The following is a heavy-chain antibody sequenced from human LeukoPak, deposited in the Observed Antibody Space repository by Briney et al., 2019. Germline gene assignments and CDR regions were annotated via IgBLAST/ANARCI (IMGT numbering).Heavy chain of an antibody. D-gene: IGHD3-9*01. J-gene: IGHJ4*02. CDR1: GFTFSSYG. V-gene: IGHV3-30*02. Sequence: GGSLRLSCAASGFTFSSYGMHWVSQAPGKGLEWVAFIRYDGSNKYYADSVKGRFTISRDNSKNTLYLQMNSLRAEDTAVYYCAKEYAPRTIRYDILTGYDYWGQGTLVTVSS. CDR3: AKEYAPRTIRYDILTGYDY. CDR2: IRYDGSNK.